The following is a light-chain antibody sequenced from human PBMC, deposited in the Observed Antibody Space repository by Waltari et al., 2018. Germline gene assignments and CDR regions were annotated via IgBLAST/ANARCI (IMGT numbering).Light chain of an antibody. CDR3: QTGGHGTWV. V-gene: IGLV4-69*01. CDR2: VYSDGSH. J-gene: IGLJ3*02. Sequence: QQPRKGPRCLLKVYSDGSHSTGAVIPDRFSGSSSGPERYLIISSGQSEDEADYYCQTGGHGTWVFGGGTKLTVL.